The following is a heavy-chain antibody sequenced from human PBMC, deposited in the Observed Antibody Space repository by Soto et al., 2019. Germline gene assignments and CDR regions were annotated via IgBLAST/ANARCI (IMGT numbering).Heavy chain of an antibody. CDR3: ATDRDRVADI. CDR2: INAYNGNR. Sequence: GPEVKKPGASVKVSCKASGYTFNAYGITWLRQAPGQGLEWMAWINAYNGNRIYAQNFQGRATVTTDTSTSAAYMELMSLTSDDTAVYFCATDRDRVADIWGLGTMVTVSS. J-gene: IGHJ3*02. D-gene: IGHD2-15*01. V-gene: IGHV1-18*01. CDR1: GYTFNAYG.